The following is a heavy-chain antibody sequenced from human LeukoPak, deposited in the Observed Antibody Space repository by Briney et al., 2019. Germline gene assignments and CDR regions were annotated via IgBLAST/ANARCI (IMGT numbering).Heavy chain of an antibody. J-gene: IGHJ5*02. V-gene: IGHV4-59*01. CDR1: GSSISSYY. Sequence: SETLSLTCTVSGSSISSYYWSWIRQPPGKGLEWIGYIYYSGSTNYNPSLKSRVTISVDTSKNQFSLKLSSVTAADTAVYYCARDQCSGGSCYPGWFDPWGQGTLVTVSS. D-gene: IGHD2-15*01. CDR2: IYYSGST. CDR3: ARDQCSGGSCYPGWFDP.